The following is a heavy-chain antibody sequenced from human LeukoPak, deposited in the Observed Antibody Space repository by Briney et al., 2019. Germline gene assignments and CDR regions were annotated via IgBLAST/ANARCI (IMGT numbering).Heavy chain of an antibody. CDR1: GFTFSSYW. CDR3: ARDRYGAVAGHGGFDY. Sequence: GGSLRLSCAASGFTFSSYWMHWVRQAPGKGLVWVSRINSDGSSTSYADSVKGRFTISRDNAKNTLYLQMNRLRAEDTAVYYCARDRYGAVAGHGGFDYWGQGTLVTVSS. J-gene: IGHJ4*02. CDR2: INSDGSST. V-gene: IGHV3-74*01. D-gene: IGHD6-19*01.